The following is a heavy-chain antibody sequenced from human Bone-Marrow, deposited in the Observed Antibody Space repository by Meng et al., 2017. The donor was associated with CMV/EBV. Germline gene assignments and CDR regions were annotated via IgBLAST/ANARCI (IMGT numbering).Heavy chain of an antibody. CDR2: ISGSGGST. Sequence: GESLKISCAASGFTFSSYAMSWVRQAPGKGLEWVSAISGSGGSTYYADSVKGRFTISRDNSKNTLYLQMNSLRAEDTAVYYCASSRQRVYGGSYWGQGTLVTVSS. CDR3: ASSRQRVYGGSY. V-gene: IGHV3-23*01. CDR1: GFTFSSYA. J-gene: IGHJ4*02. D-gene: IGHD2/OR15-2a*01.